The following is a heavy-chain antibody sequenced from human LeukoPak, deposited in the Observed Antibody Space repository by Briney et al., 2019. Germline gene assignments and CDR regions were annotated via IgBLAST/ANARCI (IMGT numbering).Heavy chain of an antibody. CDR2: IYPGDSDT. Sequence: GESLKISCKGSGYTFSSYWIGWVRQMPGRGLEWMGIIYPGDSDTRYSPSFQGQVTISADKPIGTAYLQWSSLKASDTAMYYCARRRLAASLYYLDYWGQGSLVTVSS. CDR3: ARRRLAASLYYLDY. D-gene: IGHD6-13*01. V-gene: IGHV5-51*01. CDR1: GYTFSSYW. J-gene: IGHJ4*02.